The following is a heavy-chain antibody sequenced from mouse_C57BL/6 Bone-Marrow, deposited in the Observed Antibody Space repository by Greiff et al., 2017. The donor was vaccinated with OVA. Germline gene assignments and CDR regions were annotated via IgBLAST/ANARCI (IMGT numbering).Heavy chain of an antibody. D-gene: IGHD4-1*01. Sequence: VQLQQPGAELVRPGSSVKLSCKASGYTFTSYWMHWVKQRPIQGLEWIGNIDPSDSETHYNQKFKDKATLTVDKSSSTAYMQLSSLTSEDSAVYYCARGGSNWGYYFDYWGQGTTLTVSS. CDR3: ARGGSNWGYYFDY. CDR2: IDPSDSET. CDR1: GYTFTSYW. V-gene: IGHV1-52*01. J-gene: IGHJ2*01.